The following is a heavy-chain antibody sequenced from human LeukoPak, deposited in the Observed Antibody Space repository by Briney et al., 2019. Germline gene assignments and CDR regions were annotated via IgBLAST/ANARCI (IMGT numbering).Heavy chain of an antibody. J-gene: IGHJ4*02. CDR1: GFTFSSYA. V-gene: IGHV3-23*01. CDR3: AKDQMGYYDFWSGYYGPGGFDY. Sequence: GGSLRLSCAASGFTFSSYAMSWVRQAPGKGLEWVSAISGSGGSTYYADSVKGRFTISRDNSKNTLYLQMNSLRAEDTAVYYCAKDQMGYYDFWSGYYGPGGFDYWGQGTLVTVSS. D-gene: IGHD3-3*01. CDR2: ISGSGGST.